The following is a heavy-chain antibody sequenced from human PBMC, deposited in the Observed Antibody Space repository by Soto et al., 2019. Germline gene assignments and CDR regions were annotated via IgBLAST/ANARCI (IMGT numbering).Heavy chain of an antibody. CDR3: AKGKSENGVDWLDP. J-gene: IGHJ5*02. CDR2: VRGNSYGA. CDR1: GFMFENYA. D-gene: IGHD2-8*01. Sequence: PGGSLRLSCAASGFMFENYAMIWVRQAPGKGLEWVATVRGNSYGAYYADSVRGRFIISRDNSKNTMSLQLNSLRDDDMAIYYCAKGKSENGVDWLDPWGPGTLVTVSS. V-gene: IGHV3-23*01.